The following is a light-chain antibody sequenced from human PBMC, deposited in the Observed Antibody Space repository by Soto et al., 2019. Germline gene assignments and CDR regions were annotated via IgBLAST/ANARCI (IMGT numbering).Light chain of an antibody. CDR1: SSDVGGYNF. V-gene: IGLV2-14*01. Sequence: QSALNQPASVSGSPGQSITISCTGTSSDVGGYNFVSWYQQHPGKAPKLLIYDVSDRPSGVSNRFSGSKSGNTASLTISGLQAEFDADYYCSSYTSSSTYVFGTGTIVTVL. CDR3: SSYTSSSTYV. CDR2: DVS. J-gene: IGLJ1*01.